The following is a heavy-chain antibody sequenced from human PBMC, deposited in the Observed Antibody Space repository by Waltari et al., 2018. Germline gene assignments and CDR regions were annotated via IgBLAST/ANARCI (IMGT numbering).Heavy chain of an antibody. J-gene: IGHJ4*02. CDR2: ISGSGGRT. CDR1: GFTFSSYA. CDR3: AKDLYGSFDY. Sequence: EVQLLESGGGLVQPGGSLRLSCAASGFTFSSYAMSWVRQAPGRGREGVSAISGSGGRTYYAASVKGRFTISRDNSKNTLYLQMNSLRAEDTAVYYCAKDLYGSFDYWGQGTLVTVSS. V-gene: IGHV3-23*01. D-gene: IGHD4-17*01.